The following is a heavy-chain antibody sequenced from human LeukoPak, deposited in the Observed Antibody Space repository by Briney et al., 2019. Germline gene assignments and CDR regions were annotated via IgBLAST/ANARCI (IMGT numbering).Heavy chain of an antibody. CDR2: ISSSSSYI. CDR1: GFTFSSYS. V-gene: IGHV3-21*01. J-gene: IGHJ3*02. D-gene: IGHD6-13*01. CDR3: AREVSSSWSIDAFDI. Sequence: GGSLRLSCAASGFTFSSYSMNWVRQAPGKGLEWVSSISSSSSYIYYADSVKGRFTNSRDNAKNSLYLQMNSLRAEDTAVYYCAREVSSSWSIDAFDIWGQGTMVTVSS.